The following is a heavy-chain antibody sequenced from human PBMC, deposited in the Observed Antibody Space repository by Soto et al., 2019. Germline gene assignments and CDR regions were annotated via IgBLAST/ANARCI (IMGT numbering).Heavy chain of an antibody. CDR3: ARDLYYDYIWGSYRYPGENYYYMDV. D-gene: IGHD3-16*02. CDR2: IKQDGSEK. Sequence: GGSLRLSCAASGFTFSSYWMSWVRQAPGKGLEWVANIKQDGSEKYYVDSVKGRFTISRDNAKNSLYLQMNSLRAEDTAVYYCARDLYYDYIWGSYRYPGENYYYMDVWGKGTTVTVSS. J-gene: IGHJ6*03. V-gene: IGHV3-7*01. CDR1: GFTFSSYW.